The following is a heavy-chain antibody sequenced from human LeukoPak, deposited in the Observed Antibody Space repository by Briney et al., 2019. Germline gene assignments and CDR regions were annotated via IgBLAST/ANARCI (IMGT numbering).Heavy chain of an antibody. CDR2: INPNSGGT. V-gene: IGHV1-2*02. J-gene: IGHJ3*02. D-gene: IGHD2-2*01. Sequence: ASVKVSCKASGYTFTGYYMHWVRQAPGQGLEWMGWINPNSGGTNYAQKFQGRVTMTRDTSISTAYMELSRLRSDDTAVYYCARDPTLYCSSTSCCGDAFDIWGQGTMVTVSS. CDR1: GYTFTGYY. CDR3: ARDPTLYCSSTSCCGDAFDI.